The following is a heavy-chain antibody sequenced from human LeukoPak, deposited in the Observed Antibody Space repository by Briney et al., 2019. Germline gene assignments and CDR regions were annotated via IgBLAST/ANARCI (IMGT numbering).Heavy chain of an antibody. CDR2: IYYSGST. D-gene: IGHD4-17*01. CDR3: ATIYGDYVGPFDY. V-gene: IGHV4-59*08. J-gene: IGHJ4*02. CDR1: GGSISSYY. Sequence: PSETLSLTCTVSGGSISSYYWSWIRQPPGEGLEWIGYIYYSGSTNYNPSLKSRVTISVDTSKNQFSLKLSSVTAADTAVYYCATIYGDYVGPFDYWGQGTLVTVSS.